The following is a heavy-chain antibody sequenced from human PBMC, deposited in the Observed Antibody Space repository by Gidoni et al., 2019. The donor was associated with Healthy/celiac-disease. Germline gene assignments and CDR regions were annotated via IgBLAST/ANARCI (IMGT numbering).Heavy chain of an antibody. D-gene: IGHD3-10*01. CDR1: RGTFSSYA. Sequence: QVQLVQSGAEVKKPGSSVKVSCKASRGTFSSYAISWVRQAPGQGLEWMGRIIPILGIANYAQKFQGRVTITADKSTSTAYMELSSLRSEDTAVYYCARDLRGKHPAGNDYWGQGTLVTVSS. CDR2: IIPILGIA. CDR3: ARDLRGKHPAGNDY. V-gene: IGHV1-69*04. J-gene: IGHJ4*02.